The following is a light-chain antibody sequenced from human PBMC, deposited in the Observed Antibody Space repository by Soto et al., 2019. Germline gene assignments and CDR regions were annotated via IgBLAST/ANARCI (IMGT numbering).Light chain of an antibody. V-gene: IGLV2-11*01. CDR2: DVS. Sequence: QPVLTQPRSVSGSPGQSVTISCTGTSSDVGGYNYVSWYQQHPGKAPKGMIYDVSERPSGVPDRFSGSKSGNTASLTISGLQAEDEADYYCCSNAGSYEVFGGGTKVTVL. J-gene: IGLJ2*01. CDR3: CSNAGSYEV. CDR1: SSDVGGYNY.